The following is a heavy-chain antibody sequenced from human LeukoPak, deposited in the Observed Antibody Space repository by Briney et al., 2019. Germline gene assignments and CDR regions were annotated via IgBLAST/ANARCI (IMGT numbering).Heavy chain of an antibody. V-gene: IGHV4-59*01. CDR1: GGSISSYY. J-gene: IGHJ4*02. Sequence: PSETLSLTCTVSGGSISSYYWSWIRQPPGKGLEWIGYIYYSGSTNYNPSLKSRVTISVDTSKNQFPLKLSSVTAADTAVYYCASKSGWLNYFDYWGQGTLVTVSS. CDR3: ASKSGWLNYFDY. CDR2: IYYSGST. D-gene: IGHD6-19*01.